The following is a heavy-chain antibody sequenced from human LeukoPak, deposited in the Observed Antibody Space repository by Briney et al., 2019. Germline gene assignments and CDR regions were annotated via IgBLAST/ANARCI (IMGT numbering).Heavy chain of an antibody. CDR2: IYCSGST. CDR1: GGSVSSGSYY. Sequence: SETLSLTCTVSGGSVSSGSYYWSWIRQPPGKGLEWIGYIYCSGSTNYNPSLKSRVTISVDTSKNQFSLKLSSVTAADTAVYYCASCYDPRSPYYHYWGQGTLVTVSS. CDR3: ASCYDPRSPYYHY. J-gene: IGHJ4*02. D-gene: IGHD5-12*01. V-gene: IGHV4-61*01.